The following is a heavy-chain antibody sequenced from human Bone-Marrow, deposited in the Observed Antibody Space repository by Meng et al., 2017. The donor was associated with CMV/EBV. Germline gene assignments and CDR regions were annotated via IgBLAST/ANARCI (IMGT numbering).Heavy chain of an antibody. Sequence: GESLKISCAASGFTFDDYAMHWVRQAPGKGLVWVSRINSDGSSTSYADSVKGRFTISRDNAKNTLYLQMNSLRAEDTAVYYCARARVVVPAAMAYWGQGTLVTVSS. CDR1: GFTFDDYA. CDR2: INSDGSST. CDR3: ARARVVVPAAMAY. D-gene: IGHD2-2*01. V-gene: IGHV3-74*01. J-gene: IGHJ4*02.